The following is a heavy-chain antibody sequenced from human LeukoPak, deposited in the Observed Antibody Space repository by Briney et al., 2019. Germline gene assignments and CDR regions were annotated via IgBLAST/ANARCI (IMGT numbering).Heavy chain of an antibody. J-gene: IGHJ4*02. CDR2: IYYSGST. Sequence: KPSETLSLTCTVSGGSISSSSYYWGWIRQPPGKGLEWIGSIYYSGSTYYNPSLKSRVIITVDTSKNQFSLNLSSVTAADTAVYYCARVAGSSGWYPAEDYFDYWGQGTLVTVSS. D-gene: IGHD6-19*01. CDR1: GGSISSSSYY. CDR3: ARVAGSSGWYPAEDYFDY. V-gene: IGHV4-39*07.